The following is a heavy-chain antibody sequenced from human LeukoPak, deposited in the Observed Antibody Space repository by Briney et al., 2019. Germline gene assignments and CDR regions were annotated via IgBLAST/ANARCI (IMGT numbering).Heavy chain of an antibody. CDR1: GYTFTGYY. CDR2: INPKSGGT. J-gene: IGHJ6*03. CDR3: AREAMTTVTTTDYYYMDV. D-gene: IGHD4-17*01. Sequence: GASVKVSCKASGYTFTGYYMHWVRQAPGQGLEWMGWINPKSGGTKFAQKFQGRVTMTRDTSISTAYMEVSSLRSDDTAVYYCAREAMTTVTTTDYYYMDVWGKGTTVTISS. V-gene: IGHV1-2*02.